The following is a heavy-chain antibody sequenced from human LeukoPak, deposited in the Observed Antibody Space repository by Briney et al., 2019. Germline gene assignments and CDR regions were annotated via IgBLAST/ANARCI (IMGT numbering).Heavy chain of an antibody. CDR1: GFTFSSYA. CDR2: ISYDGSNK. CDR3: AKDQTRGTGVDY. V-gene: IGHV3-30*04. Sequence: GRSLRLSCAASGFTFSSYAMHWVRQAPGKGLEWVAVISYDGSNKYYADSVKGRFTISRDNSKNTLYLQMNSLRAEDTAVYYCAKDQTRGTGVDYWGQGTLVTVSS. J-gene: IGHJ4*02. D-gene: IGHD7-27*01.